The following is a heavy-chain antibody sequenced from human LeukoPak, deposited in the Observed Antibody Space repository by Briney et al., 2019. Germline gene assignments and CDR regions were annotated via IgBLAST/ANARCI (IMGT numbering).Heavy chain of an antibody. CDR1: GYTFTAYY. CDR2: INPHSGGT. J-gene: IGHJ4*02. V-gene: IGHV1-2*02. CDR3: AREIPCSSSSCLDY. Sequence: HEASVKVSCKASGYTFTAYYMHWVRQAPGQGLEWMGWINPHSGGTNFAQKFQGRVTMTRDTSITTAHMELSRLTSDDTAMYYCAREIPCSSSSCLDYWGQGTLVTVSS. D-gene: IGHD2-2*01.